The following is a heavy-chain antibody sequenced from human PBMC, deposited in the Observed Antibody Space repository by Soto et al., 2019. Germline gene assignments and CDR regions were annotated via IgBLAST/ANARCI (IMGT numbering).Heavy chain of an antibody. CDR3: ARRADYYDSSAFTYNWFDP. CDR1: GYSFTSYW. Sequence: PGESLKISCKGSGYSFTSYWIGWVRQMPGKGLEWMGIIYPGDSDTRYSPSFQGQVTISADKSISTAYLQWSSLKASDTAMYYCARRADYYDSSAFTYNWFDPWGQGTLVTVSS. D-gene: IGHD3-22*01. CDR2: IYPGDSDT. J-gene: IGHJ5*02. V-gene: IGHV5-51*01.